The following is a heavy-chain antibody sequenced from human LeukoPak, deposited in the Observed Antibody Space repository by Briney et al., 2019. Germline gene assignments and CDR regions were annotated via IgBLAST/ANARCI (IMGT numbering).Heavy chain of an antibody. CDR1: GGSISNYY. D-gene: IGHD3-10*01. V-gene: IGHV4-59*08. CDR3: ARVGYGSGIPFDY. CDR2: IYYSGST. Sequence: SETLSLTCTVSGGSISNYYWSWIRQPPGKGLEWIGYIYYSGSTNYNPSLKSRLIISVDTSKSQFSLNLGSVTAADTAVYYCARVGYGSGIPFDYWGQGTLVTVSS. J-gene: IGHJ4*02.